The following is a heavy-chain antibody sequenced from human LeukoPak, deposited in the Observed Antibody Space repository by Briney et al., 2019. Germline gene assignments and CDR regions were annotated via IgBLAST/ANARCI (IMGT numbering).Heavy chain of an antibody. CDR3: ARKTWGFDAYSFDY. V-gene: IGHV1-46*01. Sequence: ASVKVSCKASGYTFLTHYMHWVRQAPGQGLEWMGIINPSGDSTTYAQKFQGRVTMTRDTSTNTVHMELSSLRSEDTAVYYCARKTWGFDAYSFDYWGQGTLVTVSS. CDR2: INPSGDST. D-gene: IGHD7-27*01. CDR1: GYTFLTHY. J-gene: IGHJ4*02.